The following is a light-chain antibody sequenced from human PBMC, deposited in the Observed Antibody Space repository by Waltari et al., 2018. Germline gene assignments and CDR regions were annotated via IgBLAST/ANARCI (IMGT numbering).Light chain of an antibody. Sequence: DIVMTQSPDSLAVSLGERATINCKSSQSVLYSSNNKNYLAWYQQTPGQPPQLIIYWSSTRESGVPDLFSGSGSGTDFTLTSSSLQAEDVAVYYCQQYYSTRTFGQGTKVEIK. J-gene: IGKJ1*01. CDR3: QQYYSTRT. CDR2: WSS. V-gene: IGKV4-1*01. CDR1: QSVLYSSNNKNY.